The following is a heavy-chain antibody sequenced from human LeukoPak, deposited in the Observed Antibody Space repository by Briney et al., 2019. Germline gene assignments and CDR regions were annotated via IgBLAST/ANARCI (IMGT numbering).Heavy chain of an antibody. CDR1: GFTFSSYW. Sequence: GGSLRLSCAASGFTFSSYWMSWVRQAPGKGLEWVATIKQDGSEKYYVDSVKGRFTISRDNAKNSLYLQMNSLRAEDTAVYYCARDLGYSYGSFDYWGQGTLVTVSS. CDR2: IKQDGSEK. CDR3: ARDLGYSYGSFDY. V-gene: IGHV3-7*03. J-gene: IGHJ4*02. D-gene: IGHD5-18*01.